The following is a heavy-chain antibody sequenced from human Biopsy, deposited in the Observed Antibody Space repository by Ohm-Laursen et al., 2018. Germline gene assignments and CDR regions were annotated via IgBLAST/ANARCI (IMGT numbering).Heavy chain of an antibody. CDR2: ISNRGST. CDR1: GDSISSYY. D-gene: IGHD3-3*01. Sequence: SDTLSLTCTVSGDSISSYYWSWIRQPPGKGLEWIGYISNRGSTNYNPSLRGRVTISVDTSKNQFSLKLSSLTAADTAVFFCARLYRLDDYWNDDPPDAFDVWGQGTVVTVSS. J-gene: IGHJ3*01. V-gene: IGHV4-59*07. CDR3: ARLYRLDDYWNDDPPDAFDV.